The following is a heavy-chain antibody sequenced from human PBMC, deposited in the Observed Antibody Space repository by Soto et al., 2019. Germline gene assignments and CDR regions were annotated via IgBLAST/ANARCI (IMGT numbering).Heavy chain of an antibody. V-gene: IGHV1-46*01. CDR1: GYTFTTYY. J-gene: IGHJ4*02. CDR2: INPNGGRT. CDR3: ARAGYCSGGTCFHGNCDY. Sequence: QVQLVQSGAEVKRPGASVKVSCKASGYTFTTYYMHWVRQAPGQGLEWLGIINPNGGRTTYAQKVQGRVTMTRDTSTSTVYLELSSLRSEDTAVYYCARAGYCSGGTCFHGNCDYWGQGTLVTVSA. D-gene: IGHD2-15*01.